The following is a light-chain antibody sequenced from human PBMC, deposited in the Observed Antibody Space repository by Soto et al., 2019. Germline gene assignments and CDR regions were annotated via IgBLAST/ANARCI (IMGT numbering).Light chain of an antibody. CDR2: DVS. V-gene: IGKV3-20*01. CDR3: QQYGSSPT. Sequence: EIVLTQSPGTLSLSPGERVTLSCRASQSVRSTYLAWYQQKPGQAPRILTYDVSSRATDIPDRFSGSGSGTDFTLTISRLEPEDFAVYYCQQYGSSPTFGQGTRLEIK. CDR1: QSVRSTY. J-gene: IGKJ5*01.